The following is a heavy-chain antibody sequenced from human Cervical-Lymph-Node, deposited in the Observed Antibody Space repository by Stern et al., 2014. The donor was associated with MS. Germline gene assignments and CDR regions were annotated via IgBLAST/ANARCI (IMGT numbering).Heavy chain of an antibody. CDR3: ARLGSGYEWASDY. V-gene: IGHV1-69*01. CDR1: EGTFSTNS. Sequence: VQLVQSGPEVRKPGSSVKVSCKASEGTFSTNSISWVRQAPGQGLEWMGRIFPIFATVDYAQNFKGRVTITADASTGTAYMELTSLRSEDTAVYYCARLGSGYEWASDYWGQGTLVTVSS. J-gene: IGHJ4*02. D-gene: IGHD5-12*01. CDR2: IFPIFATV.